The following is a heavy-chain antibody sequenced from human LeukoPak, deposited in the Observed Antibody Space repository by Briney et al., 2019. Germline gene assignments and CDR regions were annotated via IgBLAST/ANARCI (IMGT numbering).Heavy chain of an antibody. Sequence: PGGSLRLSCAASGFTFSSYAMSWVRQAPGKGLEWVSAISGSGGSTYYADSVKGRFTISRDNSKNTLYLQMNSLRAEDTAVYYCAKGQYYYGSGSLYLDVWGKGTTVTVSS. V-gene: IGHV3-23*01. CDR2: ISGSGGST. D-gene: IGHD3-10*01. CDR3: AKGQYYYGSGSLYLDV. CDR1: GFTFSSYA. J-gene: IGHJ6*03.